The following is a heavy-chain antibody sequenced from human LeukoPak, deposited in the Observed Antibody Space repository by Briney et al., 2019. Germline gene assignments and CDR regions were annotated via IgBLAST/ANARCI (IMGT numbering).Heavy chain of an antibody. CDR1: GGSISSYY. CDR2: ISYSGTT. D-gene: IGHD4-17*01. CDR3: ARRTVTSREGFVY. V-gene: IGHV4-39*01. Sequence: SETLSLTCTVSGGSISSYYWGWLRQPPGEGLERIGSISYSGTTFYNPSLKSRLSISADTSKNQFSLRLSSVTGPDTAVYYCARRTVTSREGFVYWGQGILVTVSS. J-gene: IGHJ4*02.